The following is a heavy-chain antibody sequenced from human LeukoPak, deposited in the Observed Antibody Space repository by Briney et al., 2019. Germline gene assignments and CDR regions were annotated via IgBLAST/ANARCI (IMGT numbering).Heavy chain of an antibody. V-gene: IGHV3-23*01. CDR3: ARGQVVGATFGMDV. J-gene: IGHJ6*04. CDR2: ITNSGDNT. Sequence: GGSLRLSCAASGFTFSSYAMSWVRQAPGKGLEWVSAITNSGDNTYYADSVKGRFTISRDNAKNSLYLQMNSLRAEDTAVYYCARGQVVGATFGMDVWGKGTTVTVSS. D-gene: IGHD1-26*01. CDR1: GFTFSSYA.